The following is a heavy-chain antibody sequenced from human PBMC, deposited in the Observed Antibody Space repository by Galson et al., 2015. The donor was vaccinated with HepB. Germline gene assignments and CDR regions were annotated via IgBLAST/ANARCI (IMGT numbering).Heavy chain of an antibody. Sequence: SVKVSCKASGGTFSSYAISWVRQAPGQGLEWMGGIIPIFGTANYAQKFQGRVTITADESTSTAYMELSSLRSEDTAVYYCARVGDSSSLRSYYYYGMDVWGQGTTVTVSS. J-gene: IGHJ6*02. V-gene: IGHV1-69*13. CDR1: GGTFSSYA. CDR3: ARVGDSSSLRSYYYYGMDV. D-gene: IGHD6-13*01. CDR2: IIPIFGTA.